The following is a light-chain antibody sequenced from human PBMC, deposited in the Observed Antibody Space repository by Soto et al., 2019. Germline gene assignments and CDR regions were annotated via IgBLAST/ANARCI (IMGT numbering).Light chain of an antibody. V-gene: IGLV2-14*01. CDR2: DVS. CDR3: SSYTSSGTRYV. Sequence: QSALTQPASVSGSPGQSITISCTGTSSDDGGYNFVSWYQQHPGEAPKLMIYDVSNRPSGVSNRFSGSKSGNTASLTISGLQAEDEADYYCSSYTSSGTRYVFGTGTKLTVL. CDR1: SSDDGGYNF. J-gene: IGLJ1*01.